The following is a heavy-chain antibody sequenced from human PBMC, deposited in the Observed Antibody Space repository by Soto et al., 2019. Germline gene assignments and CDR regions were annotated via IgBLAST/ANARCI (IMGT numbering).Heavy chain of an antibody. J-gene: IGHJ6*02. D-gene: IGHD2-2*01. CDR2: ISYDGSNK. Sequence: HPGGSLRLSCAASGFTFSSYGMHWVRQAPGKGLEWVAVISYDGSNKYYADSVKGRFTISRDNSKNTLYLQMNSLRAEDTAVYYCAKDYRCSSTSCYLVYYYYYYGMDVWGQGTTVTVSS. CDR3: AKDYRCSSTSCYLVYYYYYYGMDV. CDR1: GFTFSSYG. V-gene: IGHV3-30*18.